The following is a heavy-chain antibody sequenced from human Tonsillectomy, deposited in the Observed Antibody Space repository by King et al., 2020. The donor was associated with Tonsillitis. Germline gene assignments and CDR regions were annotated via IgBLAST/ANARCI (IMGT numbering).Heavy chain of an antibody. D-gene: IGHD4-17*01. CDR1: GFTFDDYA. CDR3: AKERYGDYPLDY. J-gene: IGHJ4*02. Sequence: VQLVESGGGLVQPGRSLRLSCAASGFTFDDYAMHWVRQAPGKGLEWVSGIRWNSGSIGYADSVKGRFTISRDNAKNSLYLQMNSLRAEDTALYYCAKERYGDYPLDYWGQGTLVTVSS. V-gene: IGHV3-9*01. CDR2: IRWNSGSI.